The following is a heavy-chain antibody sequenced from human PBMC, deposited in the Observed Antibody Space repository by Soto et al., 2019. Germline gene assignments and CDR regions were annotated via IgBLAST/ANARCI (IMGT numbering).Heavy chain of an antibody. CDR2: VFYSGSP. CDR3: VSHHDRGYSEGDFDL. V-gene: IGHV4-39*01. Sequence: SETLSLTCTVSGGPTRGSTYYWGWIRQPPGKGLEWIGSVFYSGSPYYNPSLETRLTISVDTSKNQFSLNLSSVTAADTAVYYCVSHHDRGYSEGDFDLWGEGTVVTV. CDR1: GGPTRGSTYY. D-gene: IGHD5-18*01. J-gene: IGHJ4*02.